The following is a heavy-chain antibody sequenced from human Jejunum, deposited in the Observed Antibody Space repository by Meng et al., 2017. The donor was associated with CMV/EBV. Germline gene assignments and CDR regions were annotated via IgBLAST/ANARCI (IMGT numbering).Heavy chain of an antibody. CDR2: ICTGDTT. V-gene: IGHV3-53*01. CDR1: GLTASISH. Sequence: CVVSGLTASISHMNWVRQAPGKGLEWVSVICTGDTTHYADFVKGRFTISRDDSKNILYLQMNSLRAEDTALYYCAVGYDSRKVVYWGQGTLVTVSS. CDR3: AVGYDSRKVVY. J-gene: IGHJ4*02. D-gene: IGHD3-3*01.